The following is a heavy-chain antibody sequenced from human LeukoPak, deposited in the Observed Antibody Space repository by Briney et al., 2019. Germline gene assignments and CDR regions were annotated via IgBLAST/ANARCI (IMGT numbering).Heavy chain of an antibody. D-gene: IGHD1-26*01. J-gene: IGHJ4*02. V-gene: IGHV2-5*02. CDR2: IYWDNDK. Sequence: SGPTLVKPTQTLTLTCTFSGLSLSTSRLGVGWIRQPPGKAPEWLALIYWDNDKRYSPSLKSRLTITKDTSKNQVVLTMTNMDPVDTATYYCAHRRGILGATDFDYWGQGTLVTVSS. CDR1: GLSLSTSRLG. CDR3: AHRRGILGATDFDY.